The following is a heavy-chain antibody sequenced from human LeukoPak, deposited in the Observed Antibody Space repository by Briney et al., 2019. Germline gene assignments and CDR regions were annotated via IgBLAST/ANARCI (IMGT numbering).Heavy chain of an antibody. V-gene: IGHV4-34*01. D-gene: IGHD6-19*01. Sequence: SETLSLTCAVYGGSFSGNYWSWIRQPPGKGLEWIGEINHSGSTNYNPSLKSRVTISVDTSKNQFSLKLSSVTAADTAVYYCARRRYSSGWYHYWGQGTLVTVSS. J-gene: IGHJ4*02. CDR2: INHSGST. CDR1: GGSFSGNY. CDR3: ARRRYSSGWYHY.